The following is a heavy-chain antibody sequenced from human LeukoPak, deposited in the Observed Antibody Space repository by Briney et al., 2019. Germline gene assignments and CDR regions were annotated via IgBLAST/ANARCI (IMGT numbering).Heavy chain of an antibody. CDR2: INPNSGGT. CDR3: ARGLGYGDYVVIWVGEPLDY. CDR1: GYTFTGYY. Sequence: ASVKVSCKASGYTFTGYYMHWVRQAPGQGLEWMGRINPNSGGTNYAQKFQGRVTMTSDTSISTAYMELSRLRSDDTAVYYCARGLGYGDYVVIWVGEPLDYWGQGTLVTVSS. D-gene: IGHD4-17*01. V-gene: IGHV1-2*06. J-gene: IGHJ4*02.